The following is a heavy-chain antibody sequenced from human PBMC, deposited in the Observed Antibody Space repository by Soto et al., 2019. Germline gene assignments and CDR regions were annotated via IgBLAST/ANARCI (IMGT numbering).Heavy chain of an antibody. CDR2: VNPSGAST. CDR1: GYSFNSYY. D-gene: IGHD3-10*01. J-gene: IGHJ3*02. V-gene: IGHV1-46*02. Sequence: QVQLVQSGAEVKKPGASVKVACKASGYSFNSYYMHWVRQAPGQGPEWMGVVNPSGASTSYAQKFQGRVTMTRDTSTSTVYMELSSLRSEDTALYYCASDYNAYQRQHVFYIWGQGTLVTVSS. CDR3: ASDYNAYQRQHVFYI.